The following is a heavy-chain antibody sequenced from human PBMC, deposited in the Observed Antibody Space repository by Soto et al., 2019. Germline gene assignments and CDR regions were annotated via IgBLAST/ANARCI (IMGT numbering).Heavy chain of an antibody. Sequence: GGSLRLSCAVSGFTLSTYAMGWVRQAPGKGLEWVSGLSGSGGSTYYADSVKGRFTISRDRSRNTLYLQMNSLRAEDTAVYYCAKDRYDSSVFPPFYFYGMDVWGQGTTVTVSS. V-gene: IGHV3-23*01. CDR1: GFTLSTYA. J-gene: IGHJ6*02. CDR2: LSGSGGST. CDR3: AKDRYDSSVFPPFYFYGMDV. D-gene: IGHD3-22*01.